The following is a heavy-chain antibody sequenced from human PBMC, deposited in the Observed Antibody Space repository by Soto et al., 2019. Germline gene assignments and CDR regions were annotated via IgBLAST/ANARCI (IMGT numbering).Heavy chain of an antibody. CDR1: TFTFSDYG. CDR2: ISYDGTNN. Sequence: QVQLVESGGGVVQPGRSLRLSCAASTFTFSDYGIHWVLQAPGKGLEWVACISYDGTNNYYPDSVKGRFTIARDNSKKTLCLQMNSLRAEDKAVYYCANDVGYRFSQGSTFYYYGMDVWGQGTTVTVSS. CDR3: ANDVGYRFSQGSTFYYYGMDV. J-gene: IGHJ6*02. V-gene: IGHV3-30*18. D-gene: IGHD1-1*01.